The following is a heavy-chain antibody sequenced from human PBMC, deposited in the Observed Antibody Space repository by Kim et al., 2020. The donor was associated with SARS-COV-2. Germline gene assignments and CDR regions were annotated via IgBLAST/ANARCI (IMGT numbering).Heavy chain of an antibody. V-gene: IGHV3-30-3*01. CDR3: ARVLASSGYYYADR. D-gene: IGHD3-22*01. J-gene: IGHJ5*02. Sequence: GGSLRLSCAASGFTFSSYAMHWVRQAPGKGLEWVAVISYDGSNKYYADSVKGRFTISRDNSKNTLYLQMNSLRAEDTAVYYCARVLASSGYYYADRWGQGTLVTVSS. CDR1: GFTFSSYA. CDR2: ISYDGSNK.